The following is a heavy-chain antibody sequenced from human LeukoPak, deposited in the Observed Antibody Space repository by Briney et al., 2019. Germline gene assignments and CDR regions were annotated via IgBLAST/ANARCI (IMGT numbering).Heavy chain of an antibody. CDR1: GYTFTGYY. J-gene: IGHJ4*02. Sequence: GASVKLSCKASGYTFTGYYMHWVRQAPGQGLEWMGWINPNSGGTNYAQKLQGRVTMTTDTSTSTAYMELRSLRSDDTAVYYCARGSYYDFWSGIHTTPPFDYWGQGTLVTVSS. CDR2: INPNSGGT. D-gene: IGHD3-3*01. CDR3: ARGSYYDFWSGIHTTPPFDY. V-gene: IGHV1-2*02.